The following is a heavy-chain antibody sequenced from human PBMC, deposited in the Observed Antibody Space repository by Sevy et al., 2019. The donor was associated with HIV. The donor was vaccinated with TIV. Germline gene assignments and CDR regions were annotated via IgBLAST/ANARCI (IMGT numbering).Heavy chain of an antibody. CDR2: ISSSGSYI. D-gene: IGHD3-10*01. CDR1: GFTFSSYS. J-gene: IGHJ4*02. V-gene: IGHV3-21*01. Sequence: GGSLRLSCAASGFTFSSYSMNWVRQAPGKGLEWVSSISSSGSYIYYADSVKGRFTISRDNAKNSLYLQMNSLRAEDTAVYYCANTRGLYYYGSGSYSPGFDYWGQGTLVTVSS. CDR3: ANTRGLYYYGSGSYSPGFDY.